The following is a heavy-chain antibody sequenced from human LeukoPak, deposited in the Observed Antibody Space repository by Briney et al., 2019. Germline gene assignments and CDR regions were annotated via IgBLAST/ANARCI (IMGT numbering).Heavy chain of an antibody. J-gene: IGHJ4*02. V-gene: IGHV3-23*01. CDR2: ISGSGGST. Sequence: GGSLRLSCAASGFTFSSYAMSWVRQAPGKGLEWVSAISGSGGSTYYADSVKGRCTISRDNSKNTLYLQMNSLRAEDTAVYYCAKDFSSGIMAFDYWGQGTLVTVSS. CDR1: GFTFSSYA. CDR3: AKDFSSGIMAFDY. D-gene: IGHD6-19*01.